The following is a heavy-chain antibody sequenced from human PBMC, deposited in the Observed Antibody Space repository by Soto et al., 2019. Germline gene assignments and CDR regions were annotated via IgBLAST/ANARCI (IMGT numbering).Heavy chain of an antibody. CDR2: ISGSGGST. Sequence: GGSLRLSCAASGFTFSSYAMSWVRQAPRKGLEWVSAISGSGGSTYYADSVKGRFTISRDNSKNTLYLQMNSLRAEDTAVYYCAKDRAQRGSAEYFQHWGQGTLVTVSS. CDR3: AKDRAQRGSAEYFQH. D-gene: IGHD3-10*01. V-gene: IGHV3-23*01. J-gene: IGHJ1*01. CDR1: GFTFSSYA.